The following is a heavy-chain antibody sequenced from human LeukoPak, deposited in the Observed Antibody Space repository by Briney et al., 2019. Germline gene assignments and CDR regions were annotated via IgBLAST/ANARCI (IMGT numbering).Heavy chain of an antibody. CDR2: INVYNGET. Sequence: ASVKVSCKTSGYTFSSYGINWVRQAPGQGLEWMGWINVYNGETKNTQKFDDRLIMTTDTSTSTAYMELRSLRSGDTAFYYCARGTMRDGHWGQGTLVTVSA. CDR3: ARGTMRDGH. D-gene: IGHD5-24*01. V-gene: IGHV1-18*01. CDR1: GYTFSSYG. J-gene: IGHJ4*02.